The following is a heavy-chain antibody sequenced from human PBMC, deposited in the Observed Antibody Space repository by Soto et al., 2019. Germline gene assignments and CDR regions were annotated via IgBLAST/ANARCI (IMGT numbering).Heavy chain of an antibody. CDR1: GYTFTSYG. CDR2: ISAYNGNT. D-gene: IGHD6-13*01. V-gene: IGHV1-18*01. Sequence: ASVKVSCKASGYTFTSYGISWVRQAPGQGLEWMGWISAYNGNTNYAQKLQGRVTMTTDTSTSTAYMELRSLRSDDTAVYYCARDLRRAAAGTKGYWGQGTLVTVSS. J-gene: IGHJ4*02. CDR3: ARDLRRAAAGTKGY.